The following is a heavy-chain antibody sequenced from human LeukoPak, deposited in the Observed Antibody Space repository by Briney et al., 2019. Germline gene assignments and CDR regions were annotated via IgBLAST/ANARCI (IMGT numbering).Heavy chain of an antibody. Sequence: ASVKVSCKASGYTFTGYYMHWVRQAPGQGLEWMGWINPNSGGTNYAQKFQGRVTMTRDTSISTAYMELSRLRSDDTAVYYCARSSVVAAAGPYYFDYWGQGTLVTVSS. J-gene: IGHJ4*02. CDR2: INPNSGGT. V-gene: IGHV1-2*02. CDR3: ARSSVVAAAGPYYFDY. D-gene: IGHD6-13*01. CDR1: GYTFTGYY.